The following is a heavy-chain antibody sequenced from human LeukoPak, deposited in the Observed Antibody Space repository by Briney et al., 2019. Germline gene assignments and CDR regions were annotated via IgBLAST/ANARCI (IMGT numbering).Heavy chain of an antibody. D-gene: IGHD3-10*01. CDR3: ARVCTMVRGVTYYFDY. CDR1: GGTFSSYA. Sequence: ASVNVSFKASGGTFSSYAISWVRQATGQGLEWMGWMNPNSGNTGYAQKFQGRVTMTRNTSISTAYMELSSLRSEDTAVYYCARVCTMVRGVTYYFDYWGQGTLVTVSS. J-gene: IGHJ4*02. CDR2: MNPNSGNT. V-gene: IGHV1-8*02.